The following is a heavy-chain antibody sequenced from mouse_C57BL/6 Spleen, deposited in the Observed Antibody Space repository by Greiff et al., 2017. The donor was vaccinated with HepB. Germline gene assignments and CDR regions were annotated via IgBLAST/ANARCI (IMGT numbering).Heavy chain of an antibody. CDR3: YPYYYAMDY. V-gene: IGHV1-82*01. CDR2: IYPGDGDT. Sequence: VQLVESGPELVKPGASVKISCKASGYAFSSSWMNWVKQRPGKGLEWIGRIYPGDGDTNYNGKFKGKATLTADKSSSTAYMQLSSLTSEDSAVYFCYPYYYAMDYWGQGTSVTVSS. D-gene: IGHD5-5*01. CDR1: GYAFSSSW. J-gene: IGHJ4*01.